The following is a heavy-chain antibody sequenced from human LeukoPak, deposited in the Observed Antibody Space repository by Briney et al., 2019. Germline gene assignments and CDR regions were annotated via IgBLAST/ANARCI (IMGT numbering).Heavy chain of an antibody. CDR2: IYYSGST. J-gene: IGHJ6*03. D-gene: IGHD5-24*01. Sequence: SETLSLTCTVSGYSISSGYHWGWIRQPPGKGLEWIGYIYYSGSTNYNPSLKSRVTISVDTSKNQFSLKLSSVTAADTAVYYCARGLRGDGYPKRHYYYYMDVWGKGTTVTISS. CDR1: GYSISSGYH. V-gene: IGHV4-61*01. CDR3: ARGLRGDGYPKRHYYYYMDV.